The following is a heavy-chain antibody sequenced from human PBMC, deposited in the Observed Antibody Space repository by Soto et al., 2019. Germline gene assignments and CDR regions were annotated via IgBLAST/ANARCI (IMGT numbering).Heavy chain of an antibody. V-gene: IGHV4-39*01. J-gene: IGHJ4*02. Sequence: SETLSLTCTVSGGSISSSSYYWGWIRQPPGKGLEWIGSIYYSGSTYYNPSLKSRVTISVDTSKNQFSLKLSSVTAADTAVYYCARHDGGATTLDYFDCWGQGTLVTVSS. D-gene: IGHD1-26*01. CDR1: GGSISSSSYY. CDR3: ARHDGGATTLDYFDC. CDR2: IYYSGST.